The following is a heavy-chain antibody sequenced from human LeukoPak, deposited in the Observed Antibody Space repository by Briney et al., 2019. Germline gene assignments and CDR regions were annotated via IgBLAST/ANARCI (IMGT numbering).Heavy chain of an antibody. CDR2: ISYDGSNK. Sequence: GGSLRLSCAASGFTFSSYAMHWVRQAPGKGLEWVAVISYDGSNKYYADSVKGRFTISRDNSKNTLYLQMNSLRAEDTAVYYCARAEGSGWSYWGQGTLVTVSS. D-gene: IGHD6-19*01. J-gene: IGHJ4*02. V-gene: IGHV3-30-3*01. CDR3: ARAEGSGWSY. CDR1: GFTFSSYA.